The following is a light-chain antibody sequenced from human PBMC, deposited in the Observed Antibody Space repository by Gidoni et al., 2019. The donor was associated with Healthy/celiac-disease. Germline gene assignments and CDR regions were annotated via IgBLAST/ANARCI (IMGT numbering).Light chain of an antibody. CDR1: QSVSSSY. CDR2: GAS. V-gene: IGKV3-20*01. Sequence: EIVLTQSPGTLSLSPGERATLSCRASQSVSSSYLAWYQQKPLQAPRLLSYGASSRATGIPDRFSGSGSGTDFTLTISRLEPEDFAVYYCQQYGSSPYTFGQGTKLEIK. J-gene: IGKJ2*01. CDR3: QQYGSSPYT.